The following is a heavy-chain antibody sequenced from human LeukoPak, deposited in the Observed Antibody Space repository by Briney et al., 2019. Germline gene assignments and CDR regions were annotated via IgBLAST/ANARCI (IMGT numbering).Heavy chain of an antibody. D-gene: IGHD2-2*01. V-gene: IGHV3-53*01. Sequence: PGGSLRLSCAASGFTVSTNYLSWVRQAPGKGLEWVSVTYAGGAAYYADYVKGRFTISRDTSNNTLILQMHSLGVEDTAVYYCARSTSYHFDSWGQGTLVTVSS. J-gene: IGHJ4*02. CDR3: ARSTSYHFDS. CDR1: GFTVSTNY. CDR2: TYAGGAA.